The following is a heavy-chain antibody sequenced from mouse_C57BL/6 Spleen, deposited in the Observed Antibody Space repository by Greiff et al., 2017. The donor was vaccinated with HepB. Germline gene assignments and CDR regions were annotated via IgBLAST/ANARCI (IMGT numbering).Heavy chain of an antibody. D-gene: IGHD2-3*01. CDR3: ARFSDGYYEAY. J-gene: IGHJ3*01. CDR1: GYTFTDYY. V-gene: IGHV1-26*01. CDR2: INPNNGGT. Sequence: VQLQQSGPELVKPGASVKISCKASGYTFTDYYMNWVKQSHGKSLEWIGDINPNNGGTSYNQKFKGKATLTVDKSSSTAYMELRSLTSEDSAVYYCARFSDGYYEAYWGQGTLVTVSA.